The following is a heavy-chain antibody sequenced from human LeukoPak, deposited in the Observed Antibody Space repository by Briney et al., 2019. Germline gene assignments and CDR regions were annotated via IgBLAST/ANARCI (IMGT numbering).Heavy chain of an antibody. Sequence: PSETLSLTCSVSGASTSNSNYFWGWIRQPPGKGLEWIASIYYSGNTYYNPSLKSRVSISIDTSKNQFSLKLSSVTAADTAVYYCARDDRYRSSSLGYWGRGTLVTVSS. CDR3: ARDDRYRSSSLGY. CDR2: IYYSGNT. CDR1: GASTSNSNYF. J-gene: IGHJ4*02. V-gene: IGHV4-39*07. D-gene: IGHD6-6*01.